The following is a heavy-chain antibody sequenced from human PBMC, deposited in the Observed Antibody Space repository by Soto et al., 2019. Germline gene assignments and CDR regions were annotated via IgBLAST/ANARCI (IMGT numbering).Heavy chain of an antibody. J-gene: IGHJ3*02. CDR2: IYSGGST. Sequence: GGSLRLACAASGFTVSSNYMSWVRQAPGKGLEWVSVIYSGGSTFYADSVKGRFIISRDNSKNTLYLQMNSLRAEDTAIYYCAAYGGDAFDIWGQGTMVTVSS. CDR1: GFTVSSNY. D-gene: IGHD4-17*01. V-gene: IGHV3-66*01. CDR3: AAYGGDAFDI.